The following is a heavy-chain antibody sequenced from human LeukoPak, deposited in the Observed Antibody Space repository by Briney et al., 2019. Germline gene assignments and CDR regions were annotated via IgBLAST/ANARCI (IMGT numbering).Heavy chain of an antibody. CDR3: AGRASDSYLLY. CDR2: ISSSSSHI. Sequence: GGSLRLSCAASGFTFSSYTMTWVRQAPGKGLEWVSSISSSSSHIYYADSVKGRFTISRDNAESSLYLQMNSLRAEDTAIYYCAGRASDSYLLYWGQGILVTVSA. D-gene: IGHD2-15*01. J-gene: IGHJ4*02. V-gene: IGHV3-21*04. CDR1: GFTFSSYT.